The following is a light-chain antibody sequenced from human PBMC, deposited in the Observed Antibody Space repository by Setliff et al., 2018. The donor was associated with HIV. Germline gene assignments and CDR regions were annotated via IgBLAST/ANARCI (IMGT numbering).Light chain of an antibody. CDR1: STDIGGYDY. J-gene: IGLJ2*01. CDR3: SSYTSSGSV. Sequence: QSVLTQPASVSGSPGQSITISCTGTSTDIGGYDYASWYQHHTGKTPTLIIYDVNNPPSAVSDRFSGSKSGNTASLTISGLQADDEALYYCSSYTSSGSVFGGGTKVTVL. CDR2: DVN. V-gene: IGLV2-14*01.